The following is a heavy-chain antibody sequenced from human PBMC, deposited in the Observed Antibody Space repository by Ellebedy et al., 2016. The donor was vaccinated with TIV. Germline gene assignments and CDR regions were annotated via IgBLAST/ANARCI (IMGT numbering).Heavy chain of an antibody. Sequence: SETLSLTCTVSGGSISSYYWSWIRQPPGKGLEWIGYIYYSGSTNYNPSLKSRVTISVDTSKNQFSLKLSSVTAADTAVYYCARAGRYCSGGSCYHGMDVWGQGTTVTVSS. V-gene: IGHV4-59*01. J-gene: IGHJ6*02. D-gene: IGHD2-15*01. CDR3: ARAGRYCSGGSCYHGMDV. CDR2: IYYSGST. CDR1: GGSISSYY.